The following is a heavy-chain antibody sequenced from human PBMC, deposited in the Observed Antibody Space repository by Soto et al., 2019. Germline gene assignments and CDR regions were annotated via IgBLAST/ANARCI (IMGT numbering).Heavy chain of an antibody. V-gene: IGHV1-3*01. CDR3: ARSRYGSGSYYNYLRY. J-gene: IGHJ4*02. CDR1: GYTFTSYA. D-gene: IGHD3-10*01. Sequence: QVQLVQSGAEVKKPGASVKVSCKASGYTFTSYAMHWVRQAPGQRLEWMGWINAGNGNTKYSQKFQGRVTITRDTSASTAYMELSSLRSEDTAVHYCARSRYGSGSYYNYLRYWGQGTLVTVSS. CDR2: INAGNGNT.